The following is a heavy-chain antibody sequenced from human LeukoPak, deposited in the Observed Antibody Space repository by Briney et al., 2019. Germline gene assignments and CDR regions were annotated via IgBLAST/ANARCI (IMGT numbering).Heavy chain of an antibody. V-gene: IGHV4-38-2*02. CDR3: ARVTLYDSSGYYSGHYYMDV. D-gene: IGHD3-22*01. J-gene: IGHJ6*03. Sequence: SETLSLTCTVSGYSISSGYYWGWIRQPPGKGLEWIGSIYHSGSTYYNPSLKSRVTISVDTSKNQFSLKLSSVTAADTAVYYCARVTLYDSSGYYSGHYYMDVWGKGTTVTVSS. CDR1: GYSISSGYY. CDR2: IYHSGST.